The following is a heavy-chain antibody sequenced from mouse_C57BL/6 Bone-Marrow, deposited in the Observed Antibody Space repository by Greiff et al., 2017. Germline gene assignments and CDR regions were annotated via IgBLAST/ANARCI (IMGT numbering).Heavy chain of an antibody. CDR1: GYSFTDYN. CDR2: INPNYGTT. Sequence: EVQLQESGPELVKPGASVKISCKASGYSFTDYNMNWVKQSTGKSLEWIGVINPNYGTTSYNQKFKGKATLTVDTSSSTAYMQLNSLTSDDSAVYDCATLYDDYDFDYWGQGTTLTVSS. V-gene: IGHV1-39*01. D-gene: IGHD2-4*01. CDR3: ATLYDDYDFDY. J-gene: IGHJ2*01.